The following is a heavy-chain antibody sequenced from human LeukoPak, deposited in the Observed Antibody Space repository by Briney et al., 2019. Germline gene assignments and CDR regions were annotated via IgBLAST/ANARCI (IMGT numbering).Heavy chain of an antibody. CDR3: ARGRRGYQLLPEDDG. J-gene: IGHJ6*04. V-gene: IGHV1-8*01. CDR2: MNPNSGNT. D-gene: IGHD2-2*01. Sequence: ASVTLSCTPSGYTFTSYDINWVRQAPGQGLEWMGWMNPNSGNTGYAQKLQGRVTMTRNTSISTAYMELSSLRSEDTAVYYCARGRRGYQLLPEDDGWGKGTTGTVSA. CDR1: GYTFTSYD.